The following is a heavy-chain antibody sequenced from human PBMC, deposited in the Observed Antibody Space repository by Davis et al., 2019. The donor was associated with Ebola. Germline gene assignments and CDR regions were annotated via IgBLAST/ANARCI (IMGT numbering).Heavy chain of an antibody. CDR1: GGSISSSSYY. Sequence: SETLSLTCTVSGGSISSSSYYWGWIRQPPGKGLEWIGSIYYSGSTYYNPSLKSRVTISVDTSKNQFSLKLNSVTAADTAVYYCARAAEGYYDSSLAYWGRGTLVTVSS. D-gene: IGHD3-22*01. V-gene: IGHV4-39*01. CDR2: IYYSGST. J-gene: IGHJ4*02. CDR3: ARAAEGYYDSSLAY.